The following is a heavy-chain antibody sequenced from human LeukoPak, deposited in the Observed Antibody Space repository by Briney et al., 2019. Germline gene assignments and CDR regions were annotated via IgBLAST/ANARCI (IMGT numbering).Heavy chain of an antibody. D-gene: IGHD2-2*01. CDR1: GDSISSGDYY. CDR3: ARYYCSSSACPGIDS. V-gene: IGHV4-30-4*01. J-gene: IGHJ4*02. Sequence: PSETLSLTCTVSGDSISSGDYYWSWIRQPPGKGLEWTGYIGYSGNTYYNPSLRSRLTISTDTSKNQFSLKLTSVTAADTAVYYCARYYCSSSACPGIDSWGQGTLVTVSS. CDR2: IGYSGNT.